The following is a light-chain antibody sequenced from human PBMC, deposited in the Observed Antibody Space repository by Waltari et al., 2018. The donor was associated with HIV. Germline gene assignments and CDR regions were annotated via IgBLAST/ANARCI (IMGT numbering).Light chain of an antibody. CDR2: DAS. V-gene: IGKV3-15*01. Sequence: EIVMTQSPATLSVSPGERATLSCRASQSVSTSPAGYQQKPGQPPRLLFYDASTRASGVPARFSGSGSGIEFTLTISSLQSEDFAVYYCQQYSNWPLTFGGGTKVEI. CDR3: QQYSNWPLT. CDR1: QSVSTS. J-gene: IGKJ4*01.